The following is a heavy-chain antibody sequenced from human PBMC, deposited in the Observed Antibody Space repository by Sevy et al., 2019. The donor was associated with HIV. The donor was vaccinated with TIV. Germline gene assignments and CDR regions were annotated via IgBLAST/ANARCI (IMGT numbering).Heavy chain of an antibody. Sequence: SETLSLTCTVSGGSISSYYWSWIRQPAGKGLEWIGRIYTSGSTNYNPSLKSRVTMSVDTSKNQISLKLSSVTAADTAVYYCARGRAAQQMAYYFDYWGQGTLVTVSS. CDR2: IYTSGST. D-gene: IGHD6-13*01. CDR3: ARGRAAQQMAYYFDY. CDR1: GGSISSYY. V-gene: IGHV4-4*07. J-gene: IGHJ4*02.